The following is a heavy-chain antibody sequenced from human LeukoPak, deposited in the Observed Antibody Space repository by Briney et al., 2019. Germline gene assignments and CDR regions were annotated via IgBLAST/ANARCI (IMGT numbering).Heavy chain of an antibody. CDR3: ARDIATTGRLFDY. CDR1: GFTFSNYR. Sequence: GGSLRLSCTASGFTFSNYRMSWVRQAPGKGLEWVANIRQDGTEKYYVGSVKGRFTISRDNAKNSLYLQMNSLRAEDTAVYYCARDIATTGRLFDYWGQGTLVTVSS. CDR2: IRQDGTEK. D-gene: IGHD6-13*01. J-gene: IGHJ4*02. V-gene: IGHV3-7*04.